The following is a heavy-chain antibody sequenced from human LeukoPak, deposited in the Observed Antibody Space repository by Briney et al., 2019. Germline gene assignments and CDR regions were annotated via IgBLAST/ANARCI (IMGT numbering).Heavy chain of an antibody. J-gene: IGHJ2*01. CDR1: GGSLSSGSYY. D-gene: IGHD2-2*01. CDR3: ARRCSSTNCFVWYFDS. V-gene: IGHV4-61*02. CDR2: ISTSGST. Sequence: SQTLSLTCTVSGGSLSSGSYYWSWIRQPAGKGLEWIGRISTSGSTNYNPSLKSRVTISVDTSKNQFSLKLSSVTAADTAVYYCARRCSSTNCFVWYFDSWGRGTLVTVSS.